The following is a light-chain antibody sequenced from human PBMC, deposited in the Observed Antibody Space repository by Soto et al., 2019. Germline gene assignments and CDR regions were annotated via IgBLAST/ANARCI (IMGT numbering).Light chain of an antibody. V-gene: IGKV4-1*01. CDR2: WAS. CDR3: QQYYSTPTWT. CDR1: QNVLYSSNNKNY. Sequence: DIVMTQSPDSLAVSLGERATINCKSSQNVLYSSNNKNYLAWYQQKPGQPPKLLISWASIRESGVPDRFSGRGSGTDFTLTISSLQAEDVAVYYCQQYYSTPTWTFGQGTKVEIK. J-gene: IGKJ1*01.